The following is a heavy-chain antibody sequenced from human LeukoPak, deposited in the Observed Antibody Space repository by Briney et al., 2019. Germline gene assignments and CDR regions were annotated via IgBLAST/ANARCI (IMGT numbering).Heavy chain of an antibody. D-gene: IGHD2-2*01. CDR1: GYTFTGYY. CDR3: AIVIVPAD. Sequence: ASVKVSCKGSGYTFTGYYIHWTRQAPGQGLEWMGWINCNSGGTNYAQKFQGRVTMTRDTSISTAYMELNRLRSDDTAVYYCAIVIVPADWGQGTLVTVSS. CDR2: INCNSGGT. J-gene: IGHJ4*02. V-gene: IGHV1-2*02.